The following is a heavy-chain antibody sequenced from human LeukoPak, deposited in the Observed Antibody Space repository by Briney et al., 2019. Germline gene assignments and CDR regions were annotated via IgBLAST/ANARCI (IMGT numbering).Heavy chain of an antibody. J-gene: IGHJ4*02. CDR2: ISGSGGST. Sequence: PGGSLRLSCAASGFTFSSYAMSWVRQAPEKGLEWVSAISGSGGSTYYADSVKGRFTISRDHSKNTLYLQMNSLRAEDTAVYYCAKDSRILLGSTFDFWGQGTLVTVSS. V-gene: IGHV3-23*01. CDR1: GFTFSSYA. D-gene: IGHD1-26*01. CDR3: AKDSRILLGSTFDF.